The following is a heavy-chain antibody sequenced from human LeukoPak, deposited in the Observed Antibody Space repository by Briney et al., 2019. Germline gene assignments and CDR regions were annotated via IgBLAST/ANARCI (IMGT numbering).Heavy chain of an antibody. V-gene: IGHV4-59*11. D-gene: IGHD5-24*01. CDR1: GGSISSHY. J-gene: IGHJ6*03. Sequence: SETLSLTCTVSGGSISSHYWSWIRQPPGKGLEWIGYIYYSGSTNYNPSLKSRVTISVDTSKNQFSLKLSSVTAADTAVYYCARGEDCYNSGYYYMDVWGKGTTVTVSS. CDR2: IYYSGST. CDR3: ARGEDCYNSGYYYMDV.